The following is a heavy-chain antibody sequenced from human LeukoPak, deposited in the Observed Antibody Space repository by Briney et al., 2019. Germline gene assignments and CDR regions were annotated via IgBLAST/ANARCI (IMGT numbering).Heavy chain of an antibody. V-gene: IGHV3-9*01. CDR1: GFTFDDYA. CDR2: ISWNSGSI. J-gene: IGHJ6*02. D-gene: IGHD6-13*01. CDR3: AKDIGAAAGTFYGMDV. Sequence: GRSLRLSCAASGFTFDDYAMHGVRQAPGKGLEWVSGISWNSGSIGYADSVKGRFTISRDNAKNSLYLQMNSLRAEDTALYYCAKDIGAAAGTFYGMDVWGQGTTVTVSS.